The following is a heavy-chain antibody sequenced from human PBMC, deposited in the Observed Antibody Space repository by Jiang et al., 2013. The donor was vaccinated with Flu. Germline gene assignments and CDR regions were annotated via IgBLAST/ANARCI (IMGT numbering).Heavy chain of an antibody. CDR2: ISYDGSNK. Sequence: LEWVAVISYDGSNKYYADSVKGRFTISRDNSKNTLYLQMNSLRAEDTAVYYCARDPGGATLGAVFGYFDYWGQGTLVTVSS. V-gene: IGHV3-30-3*01. CDR3: ARDPGGATLGAVFGYFDY. J-gene: IGHJ4*02. D-gene: IGHD1-26*01.